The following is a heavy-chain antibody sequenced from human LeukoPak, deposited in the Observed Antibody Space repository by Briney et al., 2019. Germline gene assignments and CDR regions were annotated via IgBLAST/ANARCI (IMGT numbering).Heavy chain of an antibody. CDR3: ARAMYKLYWWGDDNLVAAFDI. V-gene: IGHV1-2*02. CDR1: GYTFTGYY. CDR2: INPNSGGT. J-gene: IGHJ3*02. D-gene: IGHD2-21*02. Sequence: ASVKVSCKASGYTFTGYYMHWVRQAPGQGLEWMGWINPNSGGTNYAQKFQGRVTMTRDTSISTAYMELSRLRSDDTAVYYCARAMYKLYWWGDDNLVAAFDIWGQGTMVTVSS.